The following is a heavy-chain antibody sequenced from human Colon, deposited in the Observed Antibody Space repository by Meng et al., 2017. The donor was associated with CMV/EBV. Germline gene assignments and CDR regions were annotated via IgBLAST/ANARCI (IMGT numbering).Heavy chain of an antibody. Sequence: GGSQRLSCATSGFTFSSYTMHWVRQAPGKGLEWVSSISISATKIYYADSVRGRFTVSRDDATDSLYLQLNSLRAEDTALYYCARDKGILGGTFDYWGQGTLVTVSS. D-gene: IGHD1-26*01. CDR2: ISISATKI. CDR1: GFTFSSYT. V-gene: IGHV3-21*01. CDR3: ARDKGILGGTFDY. J-gene: IGHJ4*02.